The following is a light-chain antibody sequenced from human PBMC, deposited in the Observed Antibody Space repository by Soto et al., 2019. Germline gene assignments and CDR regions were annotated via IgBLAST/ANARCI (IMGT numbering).Light chain of an antibody. CDR3: QSYDSSLGDLWV. Sequence: SVLTQPTSVSGAPGQRVTISCTGSSSNIGAGYDVHWYQQLPGTAPKLLIYGNSNRPSGVPDRFSGSKSGTSASLAITGRQAEDEADYYCQSYDSSLGDLWVFGGGTKLTVL. CDR1: SSNIGAGYD. J-gene: IGLJ3*02. V-gene: IGLV1-40*01. CDR2: GNS.